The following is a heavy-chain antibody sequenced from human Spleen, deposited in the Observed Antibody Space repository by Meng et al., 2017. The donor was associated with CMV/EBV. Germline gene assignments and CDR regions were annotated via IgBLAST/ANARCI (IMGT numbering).Heavy chain of an antibody. V-gene: IGHV4-34*01. D-gene: IGHD3-10*01. CDR3: ARSSPRRFASGSYRDKFLSITQPKRYYYYSGMDV. Sequence: KGLEWIGEINQSGITNYNPSLESRVTISMDTSKNQFSLKLSSVTAADTAVYYCARSSPRRFASGSYRDKFLSITQPKRYYYYSGMDVWGQGTTVTVSS. J-gene: IGHJ6*02. CDR2: INQSGIT.